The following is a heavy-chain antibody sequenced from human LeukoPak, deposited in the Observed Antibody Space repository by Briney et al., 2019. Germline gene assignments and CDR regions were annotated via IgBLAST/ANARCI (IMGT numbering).Heavy chain of an antibody. CDR2: IRSKAYHGTT. J-gene: IGHJ4*02. Sequence: GGSLRLSCIASGFTLGDYAMSWFSPAPGRGLEWVGFIRSKAYHGTTEYAASVKGRFTTSRDDSKSIAYLQMNSLKTEDTAVDYCTSPLTLTTLTDYWGQGTLVTVSS. CDR1: GFTLGDYA. D-gene: IGHD4-17*01. V-gene: IGHV3-49*03. CDR3: TSPLTLTTLTDY.